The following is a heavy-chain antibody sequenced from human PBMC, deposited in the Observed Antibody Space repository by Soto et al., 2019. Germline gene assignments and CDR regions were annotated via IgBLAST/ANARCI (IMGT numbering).Heavy chain of an antibody. D-gene: IGHD2-2*01. Sequence: SQTLSLTCAVSGGSISTYYWSWTRQPPGKGLEWIGDIHYSGSTNYNPSLKGRVTISVDTSKNQFSLKLSSVSAADTAVYYCAIGSELPADKGVGAFEFWGQGTMVTVSS. CDR3: AIGSELPADKGVGAFEF. CDR2: IHYSGST. V-gene: IGHV4-59*01. CDR1: GGSISTYY. J-gene: IGHJ3*01.